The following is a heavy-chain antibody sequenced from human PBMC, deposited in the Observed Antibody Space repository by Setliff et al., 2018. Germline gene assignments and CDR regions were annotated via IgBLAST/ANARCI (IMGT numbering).Heavy chain of an antibody. Sequence: ASVKVSCKASGYTFTSYDINWVRQATGQGLEWMGWMNPNSGNTGYAQKFQGRVTMTRNTSISTAYMELSSLRSEHTAVYYCARDVPFWSGYYTGYYYYYGMDVWGQGTTVTVSS. CDR2: MNPNSGNT. J-gene: IGHJ6*02. V-gene: IGHV1-8*02. CDR3: ARDVPFWSGYYTGYYYYYGMDV. CDR1: GYTFTSYD. D-gene: IGHD3-3*01.